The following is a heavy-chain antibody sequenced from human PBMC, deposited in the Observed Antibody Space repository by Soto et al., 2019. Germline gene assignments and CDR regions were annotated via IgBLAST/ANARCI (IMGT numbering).Heavy chain of an antibody. V-gene: IGHV1-18*01. Sequence: QIQLLQSGAEVKKPGASVKVTCKASGYTFRNFGISWVRQAPGQGLEWMGWISAYNANANYAQKFQGSLTMTADTATSTAYMELRSLRSDDTAVYYCARENSYCDYWGQGTLVTVSS. CDR3: ARENSYCDY. CDR2: ISAYNANA. J-gene: IGHJ4*02. CDR1: GYTFRNFG.